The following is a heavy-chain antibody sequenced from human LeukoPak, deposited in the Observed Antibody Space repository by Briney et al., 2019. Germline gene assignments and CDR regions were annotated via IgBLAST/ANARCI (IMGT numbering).Heavy chain of an antibody. CDR2: ISSSSSYI. CDR3: AREYPQYYYDSSGYYVDAFDI. J-gene: IGHJ3*02. V-gene: IGHV3-21*01. Sequence: GGSLRLSYAASGFTFSTYSMNWVRPAPGKGLEWVSCISSSSSYIYYADSVKGRFTISRDNAKNSLYLQMNSLRAEDTAVYYCAREYPQYYYDSSGYYVDAFDIWGQGTMVTVSS. D-gene: IGHD3-22*01. CDR1: GFTFSTYS.